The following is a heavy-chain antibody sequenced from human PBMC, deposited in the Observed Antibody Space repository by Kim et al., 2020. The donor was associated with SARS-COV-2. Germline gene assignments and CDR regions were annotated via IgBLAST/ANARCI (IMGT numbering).Heavy chain of an antibody. CDR2: IYYSGST. Sequence: SETLSLTCTVSGGSISSSSYYWGWIRQPPGKGLEWIGSIYYSGSTYYNPSLKSRVTISVDTSKNQFSLKLSSVTAADTAVYYCASPQGLLWFGERKTDAFDIWGQGTMFTVSS. J-gene: IGHJ3*02. D-gene: IGHD3-10*01. CDR3: ASPQGLLWFGERKTDAFDI. CDR1: GGSISSSSYY. V-gene: IGHV4-39*01.